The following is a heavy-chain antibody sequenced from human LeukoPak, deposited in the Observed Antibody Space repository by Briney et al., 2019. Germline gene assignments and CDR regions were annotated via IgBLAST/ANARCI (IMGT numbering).Heavy chain of an antibody. CDR3: ARAPYGAGSKPYYFDY. J-gene: IGHJ4*02. Sequence: SETLSLTCTISGGSISSYYRSWIRQPPGKGLEWIGCLYNTGSTNYSPSLKSRVTISVDTSKNQFSLKLSSVTAADTAVYYCARAPYGAGSKPYYFDYWGQGTLVTVSS. D-gene: IGHD3-10*01. V-gene: IGHV4-59*01. CDR1: GGSISSYY. CDR2: LYNTGST.